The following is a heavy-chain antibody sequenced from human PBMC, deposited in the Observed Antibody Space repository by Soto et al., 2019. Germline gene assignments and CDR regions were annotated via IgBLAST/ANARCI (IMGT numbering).Heavy chain of an antibody. CDR2: IYYSGSA. CDR3: ARAPNCLSSPRGGLDV. J-gene: IGHJ6*02. V-gene: IGHV4-30-4*01. D-gene: IGHD2-2*01. CDR1: AGSISSGNFY. Sequence: SETLSLTCTVSAGSISSGNFYWSWIRQPPGKGLEWIGFIYYSGSAYYNPSLKSRVTMSVDTSKNQFSLNLSSVTAADTAVYYCARAPNCLSSPRGGLDVRGQGTPVTVSS.